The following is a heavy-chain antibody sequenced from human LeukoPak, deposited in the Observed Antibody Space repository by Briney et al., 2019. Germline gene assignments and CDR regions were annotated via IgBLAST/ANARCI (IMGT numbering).Heavy chain of an antibody. J-gene: IGHJ4*02. Sequence: SETLSLTCTVSGGSISSYYWTWIRQPPGKGLEWIGYIYYSGSSNYNPSLKSRVSISVDTSKNQFSLKLSSVTAADTAVYFCAREVVAVAGSYFDSWGQGALVTVSS. CDR1: GGSISSYY. D-gene: IGHD6-19*01. CDR3: AREVVAVAGSYFDS. CDR2: IYYSGSS. V-gene: IGHV4-59*01.